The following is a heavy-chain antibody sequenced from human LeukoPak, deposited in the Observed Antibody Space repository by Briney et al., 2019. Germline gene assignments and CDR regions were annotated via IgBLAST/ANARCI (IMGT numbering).Heavy chain of an antibody. V-gene: IGHV4-39*01. D-gene: IGHD1-14*01. CDR2: ITYSGTT. CDR1: GGSISSSSYY. CDR3: AAEYICASFRTFNY. Sequence: RPSETLSLTCTVSGGSISSSSYYWGCIPQPPGKGMEWAGSITYSGTTYYNPSLNSRVTTSVDTYKNQFSLKLTSVTAADTAVYYGAAEYICASFRTFNYWGQGTLVTVSS. J-gene: IGHJ4*02.